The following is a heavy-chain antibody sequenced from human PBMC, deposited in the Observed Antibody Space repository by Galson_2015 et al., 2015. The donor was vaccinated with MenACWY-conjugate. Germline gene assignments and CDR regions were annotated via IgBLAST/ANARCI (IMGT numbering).Heavy chain of an antibody. J-gene: IGHJ4*02. Sequence: CAASGFTVSNNYMSWVRQAPGRGLEWILIIYSGGSTYYADSVKGRFTISRDNSKNTLYLQMNSLRAEDTAVYYCARVVVVAGTHDYFDYWGQGTLATVSS. CDR1: GFTVSNNY. V-gene: IGHV3-66*01. CDR3: ARVVVVAGTHDYFDY. D-gene: IGHD6-19*01. CDR2: IYSGGST.